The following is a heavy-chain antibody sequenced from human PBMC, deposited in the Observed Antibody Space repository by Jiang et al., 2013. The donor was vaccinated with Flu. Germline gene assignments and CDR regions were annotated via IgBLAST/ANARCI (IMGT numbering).Heavy chain of an antibody. Sequence: VQLLESGGGLAQPGGSLRLSCAASGFTFSDYAMSWVRQAPGKGLEWISLISGSGGRTYHAGSVRGRFIISRDNSKNTLHLQMNTLRAEDTAVYYCAKDREESAVAGPFDYWGQGTLVTVSS. D-gene: IGHD6-19*01. J-gene: IGHJ4*02. CDR1: GFTFSDYA. CDR2: ISGSGGRT. CDR3: AKDREESAVAGPFDY. V-gene: IGHV3-23*01.